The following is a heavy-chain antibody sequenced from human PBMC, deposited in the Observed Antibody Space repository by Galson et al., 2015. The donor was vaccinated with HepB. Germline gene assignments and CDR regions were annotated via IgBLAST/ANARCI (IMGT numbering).Heavy chain of an antibody. D-gene: IGHD3-22*01. Sequence: ETLSLTCSVSGGSMSGYYWTWIRQPPGKGLEWIGYIHSSDGTNYTPSVKGRFTISRDNSKNTLYLQMNSLRAEDTAVYYCARDPGPDGYSANSGYYNYYYYYGMDVWGQGTTVTVSS. CDR1: GGSMSGYY. CDR3: ARDPGPDGYSANSGYYNYYYYYGMDV. J-gene: IGHJ6*02. V-gene: IGHV4-59*01. CDR2: IHSSDGT.